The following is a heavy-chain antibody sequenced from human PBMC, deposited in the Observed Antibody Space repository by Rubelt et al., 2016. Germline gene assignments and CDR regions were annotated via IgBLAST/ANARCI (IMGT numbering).Heavy chain of an antibody. D-gene: IGHD4-11*01. Sequence: GKGLVWVSRINSDGSTTSYADSVKGRFTISRDDAKNPLYLQMNSLRAEDTAVYYCARDNSNYVVSYNWFDAWGQGTLVTVSS. CDR2: INSDGSTT. V-gene: IGHV3-74*01. J-gene: IGHJ5*02. CDR3: ARDNSNYVVSYNWFDA.